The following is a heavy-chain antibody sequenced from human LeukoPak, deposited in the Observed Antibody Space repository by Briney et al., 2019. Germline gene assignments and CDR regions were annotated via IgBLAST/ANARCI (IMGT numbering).Heavy chain of an antibody. CDR2: VHLEGRT. J-gene: IGHJ4*02. D-gene: IGHD3-3*01. CDR3: AREGGFFRPLDY. Sequence: PSETLSHTCGVSGGSATSTNWWTWVRQPPGKGLEWIGEVHLEGRTNYNPSLERRLTISVDLSENHISLKLTSVTAADTAVYYCAREGGFFRPLDYSGQGTLVTVSS. CDR1: GGSATSTNW. V-gene: IGHV4-4*02.